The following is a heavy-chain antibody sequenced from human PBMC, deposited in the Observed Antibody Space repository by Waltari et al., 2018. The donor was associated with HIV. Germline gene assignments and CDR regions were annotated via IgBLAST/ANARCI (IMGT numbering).Heavy chain of an antibody. D-gene: IGHD3-10*01. CDR1: ALPYSSSP. Sequence: QVQLVESGGGVVQPGGSLELPVKPPALPYSSSPLHWVRQVPGKGLDWVAVLSYDGTKKYYGDSVKGRFTVSRDNSKNTLYLQMTSLTTDDTAMFYCARSASGNYYQDPADTWGQGTLVSVFS. V-gene: IGHV3-30*01. J-gene: IGHJ5*02. CDR2: LSYDGTKK. CDR3: ARSASGNYYQDPADT.